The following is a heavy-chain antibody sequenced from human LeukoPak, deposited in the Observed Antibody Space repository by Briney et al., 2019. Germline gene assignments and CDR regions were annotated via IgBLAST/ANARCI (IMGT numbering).Heavy chain of an antibody. CDR1: GGSISSYY. CDR3: ARGRTYYYDSSGWYYYYGMDV. CDR2: INHSGST. V-gene: IGHV4-34*01. D-gene: IGHD3-22*01. J-gene: IGHJ6*02. Sequence: SETLSLTCTVSGGSISSYYWSWIRQPPGKGLEWIGEINHSGSTNYNPSLKSRVTISVDTSKNQFSLKLSSVTAADTAVYYCARGRTYYYDSSGWYYYYGMDVWGQGTTVTVSS.